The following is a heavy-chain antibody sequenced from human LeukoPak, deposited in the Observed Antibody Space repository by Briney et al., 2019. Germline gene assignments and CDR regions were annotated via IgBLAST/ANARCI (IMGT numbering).Heavy chain of an antibody. CDR1: GGSISSYY. CDR2: IYYSGST. J-gene: IGHJ4*02. V-gene: IGHV4-59*01. CDR3: ARRQPNWYFDY. D-gene: IGHD1-1*01. Sequence: SETLSLTCTVSGGSISSYYWSWIRQPPGKGLEWIGYIYYSGSTNYNPSLKSRVTISVDTSKNQFSLKLSSVTAADTAVYYCARRQPNWYFDYWGQGTPVTVSS.